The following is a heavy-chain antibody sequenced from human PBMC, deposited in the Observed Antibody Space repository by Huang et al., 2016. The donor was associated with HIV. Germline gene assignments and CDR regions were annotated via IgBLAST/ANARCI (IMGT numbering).Heavy chain of an antibody. CDR1: GVSVPRSPWY. CDR3: ARDIAIFGEPLDS. D-gene: IGHD3-3*01. V-gene: IGHV4-39*01. Sequence: QPRLQESGPGLVKPSETLSLTCTVSGVSVPRSPWYWVWVRQSPGKVLEWIASINYDGSTYYKSSLKSRLTTSLDTSKHQFSLKLTSVTAADTAVYFCARDIAIFGEPLDSWGQGTAVTVSS. CDR2: INYDGST. J-gene: IGHJ4*02.